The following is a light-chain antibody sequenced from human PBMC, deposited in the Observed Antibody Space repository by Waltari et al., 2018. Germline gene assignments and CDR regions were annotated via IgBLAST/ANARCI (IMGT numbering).Light chain of an antibody. V-gene: IGKV1-9*01. J-gene: IGKJ4*01. CDR3: LQHNSYPLT. CDR2: AAT. CDR1: QGISSY. Sequence: DIQITQSPSSLSASVGDTVTITCRASQGISSYLNWFQQKPGKAPKLLIYAATTLQSGGPSRCSGSGSGTEFNLTISSLQPEDFVAYYCLQHNSYPLTFGGGTKVEIK.